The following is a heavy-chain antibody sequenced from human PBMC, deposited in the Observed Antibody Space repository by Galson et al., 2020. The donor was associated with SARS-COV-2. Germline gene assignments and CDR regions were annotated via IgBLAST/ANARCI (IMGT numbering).Heavy chain of an antibody. J-gene: IGHJ5*02. Sequence: TLSLTCTVSGGSIDSNGYFWSWVRQRPGQGLEWIGYIYYSGATYYNPSLKSRVRLSVDTSKNQFFLNFNSVTAADTAVYYCARAYTSSRYDNWFDPWGQGLLVTVTS. CDR2: IYYSGAT. CDR3: ARAYTSSRYDNWFDP. CDR1: GGSIDSNGYF. V-gene: IGHV4-31*03. D-gene: IGHD6-13*01.